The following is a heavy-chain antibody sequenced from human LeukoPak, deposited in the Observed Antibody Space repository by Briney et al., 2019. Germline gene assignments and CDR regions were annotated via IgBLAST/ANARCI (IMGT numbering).Heavy chain of an antibody. Sequence: GGSLRLSCAASGFTFSSYAMHWVRQAPGKGLEWVSVIYSGGNTYYADSVKGRFTISRDNSKNTLYLQMNSLRAEDTAVYYCARDDLGIDYWGQGTLVTVSS. D-gene: IGHD7-27*01. CDR2: IYSGGNT. V-gene: IGHV3-53*01. J-gene: IGHJ4*02. CDR3: ARDDLGIDY. CDR1: GFTFSSYA.